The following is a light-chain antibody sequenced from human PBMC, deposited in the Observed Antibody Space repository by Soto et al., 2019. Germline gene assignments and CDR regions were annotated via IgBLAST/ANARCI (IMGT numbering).Light chain of an antibody. V-gene: IGKV2-30*02. Sequence: DGVMTQSPLSLPVTLGQPASISCRSSQSLVHSDGHTYLNWFHQRPGQSPRRLIYKVSTRDSGVPDRFSGSGSDTDFTLKISGVEAEYVGVYYCMPCTHWPPYTFGQGTKLEI. J-gene: IGKJ2*01. CDR1: QSLVHSDGHTY. CDR2: KVS. CDR3: MPCTHWPPYT.